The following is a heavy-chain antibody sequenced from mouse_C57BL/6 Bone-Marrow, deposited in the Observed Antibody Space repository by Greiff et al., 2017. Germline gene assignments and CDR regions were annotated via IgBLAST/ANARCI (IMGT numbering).Heavy chain of an antibody. Sequence: QVQLQQPGAELVKPGASVKLSCKASGYTFTSYWMQWVKQRPGQGLEWIGEIDPSDSYTNYNQKFKGKATLTVDTSSSTAYMQLSSLTSEGSAVYYCARDGGHWYFDVGGTGTTVTVSS. CDR1: GYTFTSYW. V-gene: IGHV1-50*01. CDR3: ARDGGHWYFDV. J-gene: IGHJ1*03. D-gene: IGHD2-3*01. CDR2: IDPSDSYT.